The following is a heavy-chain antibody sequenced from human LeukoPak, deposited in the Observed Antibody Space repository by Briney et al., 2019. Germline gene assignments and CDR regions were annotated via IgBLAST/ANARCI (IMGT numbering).Heavy chain of an antibody. CDR1: GYTFTNYA. V-gene: IGHV1-2*04. CDR2: INPNSGGT. CDR3: ARGNSSSSRWAIDY. D-gene: IGHD6-6*01. Sequence: ASVKVSCKASGYTFTNYAVHWLRQAPGQGLEWMGWINPNSGGTNYAQKFQGWVTMTRDTSISTAYMELSRLRSDDTAVYYCARGNSSSSRWAIDYWGQGTLVTVSS. J-gene: IGHJ4*02.